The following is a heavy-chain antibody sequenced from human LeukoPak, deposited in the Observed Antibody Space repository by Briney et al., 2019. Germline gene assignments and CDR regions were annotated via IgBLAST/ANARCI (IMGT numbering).Heavy chain of an antibody. CDR3: ARNYDRVYSSSPSFFDP. V-gene: IGHV1-2*02. Sequence: ASVKVSCKASGYTFTGYYMHWVRQAPGQGLEWMGWINPNSGGTNYAQKFQGRVTMTRDTSTSTAYMELSRLRSDDTAVYYCARNYDRVYSSSPSFFDPWGQGTLVTVSS. J-gene: IGHJ5*02. CDR2: INPNSGGT. D-gene: IGHD6-13*01. CDR1: GYTFTGYY.